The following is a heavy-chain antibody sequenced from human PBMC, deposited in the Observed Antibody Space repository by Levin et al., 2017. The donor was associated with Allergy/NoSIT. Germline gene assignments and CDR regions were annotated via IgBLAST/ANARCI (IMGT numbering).Heavy chain of an antibody. Sequence: GESLKISCAASGFTFSSYGMHWVRQAPGKGLEWVAVIWYDGSNKYYADSVKGRFTISRDNSKNTLYLQMNSLRAEDTAVYYCARDQTSSGWFYLDYWGQGTLVTVSS. D-gene: IGHD6-19*01. J-gene: IGHJ4*02. CDR3: ARDQTSSGWFYLDY. CDR2: IWYDGSNK. V-gene: IGHV3-33*01. CDR1: GFTFSSYG.